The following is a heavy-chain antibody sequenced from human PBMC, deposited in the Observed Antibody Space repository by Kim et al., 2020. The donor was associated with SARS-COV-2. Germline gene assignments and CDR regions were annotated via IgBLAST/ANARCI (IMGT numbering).Heavy chain of an antibody. CDR3: ARGNGWHDY. CDR2: IRFSGDT. J-gene: IGHJ4*02. V-gene: IGHV4-59*12. Sequence: SETLSLTCAVSGGSLTGYFWTWVRQPPGKGLEWIGYIRFSGDTTYSPSLKNRVTLSLDTSKNQVSLRLTSVTAADTALYFCARGNGWHDYWGRGTQVTVSS. CDR1: GGSLTGYF. D-gene: IGHD6-19*01.